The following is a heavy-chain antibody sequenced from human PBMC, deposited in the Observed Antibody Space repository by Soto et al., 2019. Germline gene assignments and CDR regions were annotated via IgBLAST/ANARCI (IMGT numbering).Heavy chain of an antibody. CDR2: ISASGATT. D-gene: IGHD6-13*01. J-gene: IGHJ4*02. V-gene: IGHV3-23*01. Sequence: EVQVLESGGGLVQPGGSLRLSCAASGFTFTSTTMSWVRQAPGKGLEWVSSISASGATTYYADSVKGRFTISRDNTKNTLYLQMNSLKDEDTAVYYCATRVWTGSSWTRGWGQGTLVTVSS. CDR1: GFTFTSTT. CDR3: ATRVWTGSSWTRG.